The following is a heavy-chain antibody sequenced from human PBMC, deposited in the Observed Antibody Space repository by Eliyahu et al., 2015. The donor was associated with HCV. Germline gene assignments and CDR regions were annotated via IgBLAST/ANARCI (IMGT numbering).Heavy chain of an antibody. V-gene: IGHV3-33*01. CDR2: IWYDGSNK. CDR3: ARGPSHYYGSGSHPFDY. CDR1: GXTFXSYG. J-gene: IGHJ4*02. Sequence: QVQLVESGGGVVQPGRSLRLSCAASGXTFXSYGMXWXRQAPGKGLEWVAVIWYDGSNKYYAXXVKGRFTISRDNSKNTLYLQMNSLRAEDTAVYYCARGPSHYYGSGSHPFDYWGQGTLVTVSS. D-gene: IGHD3-10*01.